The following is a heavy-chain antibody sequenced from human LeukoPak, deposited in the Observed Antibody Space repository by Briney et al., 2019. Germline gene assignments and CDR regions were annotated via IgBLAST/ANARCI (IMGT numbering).Heavy chain of an antibody. V-gene: IGHV3-23*01. D-gene: IGHD6-19*01. CDR2: ISGGGVGT. J-gene: IGHJ4*02. CDR3: ARDPHWPKYSSGWYGPPGDY. CDR1: GFTFSSFA. Sequence: QAGGSLRLSCAASGFTFSSFAMSWVRQAPGKGLEWVSAISGGGVGTYYADSVKGRFTISRDNSKNTLYLQMNSLRAEDTAVYYCARDPHWPKYSSGWYGPPGDYWGQGTLVTVSS.